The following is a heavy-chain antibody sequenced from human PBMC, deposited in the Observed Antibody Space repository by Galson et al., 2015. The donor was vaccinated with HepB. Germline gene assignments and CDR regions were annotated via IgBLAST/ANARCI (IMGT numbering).Heavy chain of an antibody. CDR3: ARERRVYYDNRLGGDAFDI. CDR2: ISYDGSNK. D-gene: IGHD3-22*01. V-gene: IGHV3-30-3*01. J-gene: IGHJ3*02. CDR1: GFTFSSYA. Sequence: SLRLSCAASGFTFSSYAMHWVRQAPGKGLEWVAVISYDGSNKYYADSVKGRFTISRDNSKNTLYLQMNSLRAEDTAVYYCARERRVYYDNRLGGDAFDIWGQGTMVTVSS.